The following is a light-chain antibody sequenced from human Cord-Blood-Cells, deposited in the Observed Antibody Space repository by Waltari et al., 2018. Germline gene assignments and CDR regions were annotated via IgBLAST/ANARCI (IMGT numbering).Light chain of an antibody. CDR3: QQYYSTPRT. CDR2: WAS. V-gene: IGKV4-1*01. J-gene: IGKJ1*01. Sequence: DIVMTQSQDSLAVSLGESATINCKSSQSVLYSSNNKNYLTWYQQKPEQPPKLLIYWASTRESGVPDRFSGSGSGTDFTLTISSLQAEDVAVYYCQQYYSTPRTFGQGTKVEIK. CDR1: QSVLYSSNNKNY.